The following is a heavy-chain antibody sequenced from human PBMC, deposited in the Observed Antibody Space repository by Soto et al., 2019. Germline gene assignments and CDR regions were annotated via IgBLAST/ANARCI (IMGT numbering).Heavy chain of an antibody. V-gene: IGHV5-51*03. CDR1: GYTFSNQW. D-gene: IGHD6-13*01. CDR2: THPGNSES. J-gene: IGHJ4*02. CDR3: ATHTSTGYWDC. Sequence: EVQLVQSEAEVKRTGGSLRISCQGSGYTFSNQWIAWVRQMPGKGLEWMGLTHPGNSESRYSPSIQGQVTMSVDKSINTAFLQWSSLKASDSAMYYCATHTSTGYWDCWGQGTLVTVSS.